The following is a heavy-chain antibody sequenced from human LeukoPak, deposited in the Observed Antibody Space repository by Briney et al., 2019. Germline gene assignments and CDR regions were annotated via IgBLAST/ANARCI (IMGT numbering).Heavy chain of an antibody. CDR3: ARGGDIVVVPAAINWFDP. Sequence: SETLSLTCTVSGGSISSYYWSWIRQPAGKGLEWIGRIYTSGSTYYSPSLKSRVTISLDTSRNQFSLKLSSVTAADTAFYFCARGGDIVVVPAAINWFDPWGQGTLVTVSS. V-gene: IGHV4-4*07. J-gene: IGHJ5*02. CDR1: GGSISSYY. D-gene: IGHD2-2*02. CDR2: IYTSGST.